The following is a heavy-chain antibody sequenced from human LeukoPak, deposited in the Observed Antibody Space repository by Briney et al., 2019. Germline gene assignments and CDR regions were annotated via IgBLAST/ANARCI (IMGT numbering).Heavy chain of an antibody. Sequence: SETLSLTCTVSGGSVRSYSWSWIRQPAGQGLGWIGRIFTSGTTNYNPSLKSRVTMSVDTSKNQFSLKLSSVTAADTAVYYCVTSGGSLSGPIDCWGQGTLVTVSS. CDR1: GGSVRSYS. D-gene: IGHD1-26*01. CDR2: IFTSGTT. J-gene: IGHJ4*02. V-gene: IGHV4-4*07. CDR3: VTSGGSLSGPIDC.